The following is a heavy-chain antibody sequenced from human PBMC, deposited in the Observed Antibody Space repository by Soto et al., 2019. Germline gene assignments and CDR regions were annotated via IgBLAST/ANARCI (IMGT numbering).Heavy chain of an antibody. CDR1: GFTFRNAW. V-gene: IGHV3-15*01. CDR2: IKSKTDGGTT. D-gene: IGHD2-15*01. J-gene: IGHJ5*02. CDR3: TTVWVTYCSGGSCYWFDP. Sequence: EVQLVESGGGLVKPGGSLRLSCAASGFTFRNAWMSWVRQAPGKGLEWVGRIKSKTDGGTTDYAAPVKGRFTISRDDSKNTLYLQMNSLKTEDTAVYYCTTVWVTYCSGGSCYWFDPWGQGTLVTVSS.